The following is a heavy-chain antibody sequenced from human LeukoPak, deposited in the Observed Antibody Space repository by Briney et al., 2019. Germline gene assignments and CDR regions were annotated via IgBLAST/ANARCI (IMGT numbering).Heavy chain of an antibody. Sequence: GASVKVSCKASGYTFTSYYMHWVRQAPGQGLEWMGIINPSGGSTSYAQKFQGRVTMTRDTSTSTVYMELSSLRSEDTAVYYYARSPYQLLLGDYWGQGTLVTVSS. CDR1: GYTFTSYY. CDR2: INPSGGST. D-gene: IGHD2-2*01. V-gene: IGHV1-46*01. CDR3: ARSPYQLLLGDY. J-gene: IGHJ4*02.